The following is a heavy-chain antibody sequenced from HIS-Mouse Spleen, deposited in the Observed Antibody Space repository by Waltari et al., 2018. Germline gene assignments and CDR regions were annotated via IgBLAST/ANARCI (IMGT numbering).Heavy chain of an antibody. D-gene: IGHD6-13*01. Sequence: QLQLQESGPGLVKPSETLSLTCTVSGCSIRRRCYYGCWIRQPPGKGLEWIGSIYYSGSTYYNPSLKSRVTISVDTSKNQFSLKLSSVTAADTAVYYCAREIPYSSSWYDWYFDLWGRGTLVTVSS. J-gene: IGHJ2*01. CDR1: GCSIRRRCYY. V-gene: IGHV4-39*07. CDR2: IYYSGST. CDR3: AREIPYSSSWYDWYFDL.